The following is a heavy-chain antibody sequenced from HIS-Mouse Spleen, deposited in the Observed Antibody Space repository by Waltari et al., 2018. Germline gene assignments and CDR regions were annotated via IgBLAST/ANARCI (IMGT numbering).Heavy chain of an antibody. CDR2: ISYDGSNK. D-gene: IGHD6-19*01. J-gene: IGHJ4*02. Sequence: QVQLVESGGGVVQPGRSLRLSSASSGFTFSSYGMHWVRQAPAKGLEWVAVISYDGSNKYYADSVKGRFSISRDNSKNTLYLQMNSLRAEDTAVYYCAKASSGWLDYWGQGTLVTVSS. CDR1: GFTFSSYG. V-gene: IGHV3-30*18. CDR3: AKASSGWLDY.